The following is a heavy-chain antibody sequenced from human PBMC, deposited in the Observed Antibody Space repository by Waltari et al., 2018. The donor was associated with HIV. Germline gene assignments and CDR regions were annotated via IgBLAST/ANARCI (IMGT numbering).Heavy chain of an antibody. V-gene: IGHV4-39*01. CDR2: IYYSGST. D-gene: IGHD3-22*01. J-gene: IGHJ4*02. Sequence: QLQLQESGPGLVKPSETLSLTCTVSGGSISSSSYYWGWIRQPPGKGLEWIGSIYYSGSTYYNPSLKRRVTIAVYTSKNQFFLKLSSVTAADTAVYYCARPVPYDRSGYYDFDYWGQGTLVTVSS. CDR1: GGSISSSSYY. CDR3: ARPVPYDRSGYYDFDY.